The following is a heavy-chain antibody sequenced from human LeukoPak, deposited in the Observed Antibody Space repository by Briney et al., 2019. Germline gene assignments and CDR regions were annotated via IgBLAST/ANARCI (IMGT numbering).Heavy chain of an antibody. V-gene: IGHV4-59*08. CDR1: GGSISSYY. CDR3: ASLCSGGSCYRDRGDY. Sequence: PSETLSLTCTVSGGSISSYYWSWIRQPPGKGLEWIGYIYYSGSTNYNPSLKSRVTISVDTSKNQFSLKLSSVTAADTAVYYCASLCSGGSCYRDRGDYWGQGTLVTVSS. J-gene: IGHJ4*02. D-gene: IGHD2-15*01. CDR2: IYYSGST.